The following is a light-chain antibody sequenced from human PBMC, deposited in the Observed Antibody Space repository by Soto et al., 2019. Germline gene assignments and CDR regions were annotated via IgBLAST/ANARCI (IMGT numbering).Light chain of an antibody. J-gene: IGLJ3*02. V-gene: IGLV2-8*01. Sequence: QSALTQPPSASGSPGQSVTISCTGTSSDVGGYNYVSWYQQHPGKAPKLMIYGVTKRPSGVPDRFSGSKSGNTASLTVSGLQAEDEADYYCSSYAGSKNWVFGGGTKLTVL. CDR2: GVT. CDR3: SSYAGSKNWV. CDR1: SSDVGGYNY.